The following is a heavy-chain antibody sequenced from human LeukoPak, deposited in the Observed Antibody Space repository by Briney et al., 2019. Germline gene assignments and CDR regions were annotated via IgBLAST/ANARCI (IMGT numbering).Heavy chain of an antibody. CDR3: ARLSSALGNAFGI. CDR2: IYYSGST. J-gene: IGHJ3*02. Sequence: SETLSLTCTVSGSSISSSSYYWGWIRQPPGKGLEWIGSIYYSGSTYYNPSLKSRVTISVDTSKNQFSLKLSSVTAADTAVYYCARLSSALGNAFGIWGQGTMVTVSS. CDR1: GSSISSSSYY. V-gene: IGHV4-39*01.